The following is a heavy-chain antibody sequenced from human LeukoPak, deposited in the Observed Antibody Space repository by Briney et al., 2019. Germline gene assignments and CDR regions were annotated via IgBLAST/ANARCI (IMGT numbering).Heavy chain of an antibody. V-gene: IGHV3-21*04. CDR2: ISSGSTYI. CDR1: GFTFSSYV. Sequence: TGGSLRLSCAASGFTFSSYVMNWVRQAPGKGLEWVSSISSGSTYIYYADSVKGRFTISRDNAKNSLYLQMNSLRAEDTAVYYCAKFYDILTGYFDYWGQGTLVTVSS. D-gene: IGHD3-9*01. CDR3: AKFYDILTGYFDY. J-gene: IGHJ4*02.